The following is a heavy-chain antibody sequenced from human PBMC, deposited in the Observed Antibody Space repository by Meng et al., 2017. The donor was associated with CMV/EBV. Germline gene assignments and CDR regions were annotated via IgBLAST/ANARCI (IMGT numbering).Heavy chain of an antibody. CDR2: IIPIFGTA. J-gene: IGHJ5*02. D-gene: IGHD2-2*01. Sequence: VPLCECGCHVNQRGALGKGSCQASGGTFSSYAISSVRQAPGQGLKWMGGIIPIFGTANYAQKFQGRVTITADESTSTAYMELSSLRSEDTAVYYCAREGGIVVVPAAPGWFDPWGQGTLVTVSS. CDR1: GGTFSSYA. CDR3: AREGGIVVVPAAPGWFDP. V-gene: IGHV1-69*12.